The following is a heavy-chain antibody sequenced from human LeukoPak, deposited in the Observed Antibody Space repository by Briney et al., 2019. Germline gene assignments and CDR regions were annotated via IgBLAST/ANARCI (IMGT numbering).Heavy chain of an antibody. V-gene: IGHV3-64*01. CDR3: VREGHSSGHCGSFDI. Sequence: GGSLRLSCAASGFTFSSSVMHWVRQGPGGGLEYVSGIDSSGGSTHYANSLKDRFTVSRDNSKITLYLQMGSLTTEDMAVYYCVREGHSSGHCGSFDIWGQGTKVTVSS. J-gene: IGHJ3*02. CDR2: IDSSGGST. D-gene: IGHD3-22*01. CDR1: GFTFSSSV.